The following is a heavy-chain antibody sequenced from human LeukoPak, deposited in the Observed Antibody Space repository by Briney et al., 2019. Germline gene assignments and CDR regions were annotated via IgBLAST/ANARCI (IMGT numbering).Heavy chain of an antibody. Sequence: SETLSLTCAVYGGSFSGYHWTWIRQSPGKGRKWIGDINPSGSTYYNPSLKSRLTISVDTSKNQFSLKLRSVTAADTAVYYCARGRHDITMIVVVMTSVSYYLDVWGKGTTVTVS. D-gene: IGHD3-22*01. CDR1: GGSFSGYH. J-gene: IGHJ6*03. CDR2: INPSGST. V-gene: IGHV4-34*01. CDR3: ARGRHDITMIVVVMTSVSYYLDV.